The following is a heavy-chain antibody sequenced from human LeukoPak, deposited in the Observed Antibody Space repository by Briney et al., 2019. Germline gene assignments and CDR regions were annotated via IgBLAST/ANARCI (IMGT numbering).Heavy chain of an antibody. CDR3: ARDKSSANWLDS. D-gene: IGHD3-10*01. V-gene: IGHV1-46*01. CDR2: INPSGGST. Sequence: GASVRVSCKASGYSFTNFYIHWVRQAPGQGLEWMGIINPSGGSTNYAQKFQGRVTMTSDTSASTAYMDLSSLRSEDTAIYYCARDKSSANWLDSWGQGTLVTVSS. J-gene: IGHJ5*01. CDR1: GYSFTNFY.